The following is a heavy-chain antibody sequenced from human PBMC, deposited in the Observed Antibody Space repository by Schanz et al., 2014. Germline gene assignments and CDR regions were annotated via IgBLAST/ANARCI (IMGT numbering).Heavy chain of an antibody. D-gene: IGHD3-16*01. V-gene: IGHV3-23*04. J-gene: IGHJ4*02. CDR2: ISSGGGST. CDR1: GFSFTTYA. CDR3: ARVKGGFDY. Sequence: EVQLVESGGGLVQPGGSLRLSCASSGFSFTTYAMSWVRQAPGKGLEWVSSISSGGGSTYYADSVKGRFTISRDNSKNTLYLQMKSLRAEDTAVYYCARVKGGFDYWGQGTLVTVSS.